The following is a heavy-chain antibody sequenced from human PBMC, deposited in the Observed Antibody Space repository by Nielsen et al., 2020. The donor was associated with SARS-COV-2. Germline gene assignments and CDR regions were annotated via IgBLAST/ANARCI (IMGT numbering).Heavy chain of an antibody. CDR3: ATLSTSYLFDI. CDR2: FDPEDGET. D-gene: IGHD5/OR15-5a*01. J-gene: IGHJ3*02. CDR1: GYTFTSYD. V-gene: IGHV1-24*01. Sequence: ASVKVSCKASGYTFTSYDINWVRQAPGKGLEWMGGFDPEDGETIYAQKFQGRVTMTEDTSTDTAYMELSSLRSEDTAVYYCATLSTSYLFDIWGQGTMVTVSS.